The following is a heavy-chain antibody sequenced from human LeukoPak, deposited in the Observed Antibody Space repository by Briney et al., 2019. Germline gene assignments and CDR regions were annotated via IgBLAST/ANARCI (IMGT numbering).Heavy chain of an antibody. V-gene: IGHV3-73*01. CDR3: TRLYDYGSNSGFDY. CDR2: IRSKANSYAT. D-gene: IGHD4-23*01. Sequence: GGSLRLSCAASGFTFSGSAMHWVRRASGKGLEWVGRIRSKANSYATAYAASVKGRFTISRDDSKNTAYLQMNSLKTEDTAVYYCTRLYDYGSNSGFDYWGQGTLVTVSS. CDR1: GFTFSGSA. J-gene: IGHJ4*02.